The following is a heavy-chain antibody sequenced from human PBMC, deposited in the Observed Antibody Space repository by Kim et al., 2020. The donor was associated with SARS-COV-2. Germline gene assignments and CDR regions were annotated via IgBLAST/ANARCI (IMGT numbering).Heavy chain of an antibody. CDR2: INHSGST. J-gene: IGHJ6*02. CDR1: GGSFSGYY. V-gene: IGHV4-34*01. CDR3: ARGRRVLRYFDRGYYGMDV. Sequence: SETLSLTCAVYGGSFSGYYWSWIRQPPGKGLEWIGEINHSGSTNYNPSLKSRVTISVDTSKNQFSLKLSSVTAADTAVYYCARGRRVLRYFDRGYYGMDVWGQGTTVTVSS. D-gene: IGHD3-9*01.